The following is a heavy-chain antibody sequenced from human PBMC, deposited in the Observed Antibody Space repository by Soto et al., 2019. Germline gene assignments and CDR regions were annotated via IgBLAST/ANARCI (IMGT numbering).Heavy chain of an antibody. CDR3: ASTYYTGDSGPYDY. V-gene: IGHV4-31*03. Sequence: SETLSLTCTVSGDSISSGSYYWSWIRQHPGKGLEWIGYIYYSGTTYYNPSLESRVSISADTSENQFSLKVKSVTVADTAVYYCASTYYTGDSGPYDYWGQGTLVTVSS. D-gene: IGHD1-26*01. CDR2: IYYSGTT. J-gene: IGHJ4*02. CDR1: GDSISSGSYY.